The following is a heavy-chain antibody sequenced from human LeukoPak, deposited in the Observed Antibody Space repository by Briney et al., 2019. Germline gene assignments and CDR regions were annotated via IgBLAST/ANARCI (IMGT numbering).Heavy chain of an antibody. CDR3: ARAIEVATRLHPFDY. Sequence: GGSLRHSCVASGFTFSSYWMSWVRQAPGKGLEWVANIKQDGSEKYYVDSVKGRFTISRDNAKNSLYLQMNSLRAEDTAVYYCARAIEVATRLHPFDYWAQGTLVTVSS. D-gene: IGHD4-23*01. J-gene: IGHJ4*02. V-gene: IGHV3-7*01. CDR1: GFTFSSYW. CDR2: IKQDGSEK.